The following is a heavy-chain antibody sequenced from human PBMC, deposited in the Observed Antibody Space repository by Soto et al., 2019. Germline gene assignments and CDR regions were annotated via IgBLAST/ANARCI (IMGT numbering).Heavy chain of an antibody. CDR2: IYSSGNT. J-gene: IGHJ5*02. Sequence: TLSLTCSVSGGNISGYYWTWIRQPAEKGLEWIGRIYSSGNTKYNPSLQGRVTMSLDTSNNQFSLRLTSVTAADTAVYYCARGQRFSDWFDPWGQGTLVTVSS. V-gene: IGHV4-4*07. D-gene: IGHD3-3*01. CDR3: ARGQRFSDWFDP. CDR1: GGNISGYY.